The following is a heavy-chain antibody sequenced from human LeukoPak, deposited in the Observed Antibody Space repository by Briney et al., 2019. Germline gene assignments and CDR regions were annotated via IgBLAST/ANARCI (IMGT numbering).Heavy chain of an antibody. V-gene: IGHV4-34*01. CDR2: INHSRNT. J-gene: IGHJ6*02. CDR3: ARKGDNVDTAMVPQGMDV. CDR1: GGSFSGYY. Sequence: PSETLSLTCAVYGGSFSGYYWSWIRQPPGKGLEWIGEINHSRNTNYNPSLKSRVTISVDTSKNQFSLKVSSVTAADTAVYYCARKGDNVDTAMVPQGMDVWGQGTTVTISS. D-gene: IGHD5-18*01.